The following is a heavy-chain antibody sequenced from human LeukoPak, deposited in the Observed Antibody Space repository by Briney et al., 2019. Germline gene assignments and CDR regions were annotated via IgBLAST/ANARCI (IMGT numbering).Heavy chain of an antibody. CDR2: ISYDGSNK. J-gene: IGHJ6*02. D-gene: IGHD6-13*01. CDR1: GFTFSSYG. V-gene: IGHV3-30*18. Sequence: GGSLRLSCAASGFTFSSYGMHWVRQAPGKGLEWVAVISYDGSNKYYADSVKGRFTISRDNSKNTLYLQMNSLRAEDTAVYYCAKGRGSSWYWGYYGMDVWGQGTTVTVSS. CDR3: AKGRGSSWYWGYYGMDV.